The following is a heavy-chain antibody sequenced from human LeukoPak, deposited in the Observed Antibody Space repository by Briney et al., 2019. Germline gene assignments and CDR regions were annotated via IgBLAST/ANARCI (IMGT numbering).Heavy chain of an antibody. CDR1: GFTFSSYA. V-gene: IGHV3-23*01. Sequence: PGGSLRLSCAASGFTFSSYAMSWVRQAPGKGLEWVSAISGSGGSTYYADSVKGRFTISRDNSKNTLYLRMNSLRAEDTAVYYCAKPPGYCSSTSCADYWGQGTLVTVSS. CDR2: ISGSGGST. J-gene: IGHJ4*02. D-gene: IGHD2-2*03. CDR3: AKPPGYCSSTSCADY.